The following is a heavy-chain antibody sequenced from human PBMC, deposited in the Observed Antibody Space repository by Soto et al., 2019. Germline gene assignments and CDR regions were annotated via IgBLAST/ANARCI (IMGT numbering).Heavy chain of an antibody. V-gene: IGHV3-23*01. D-gene: IGHD3-10*01. CDR1: GFTFGTTD. J-gene: IGHJ5*02. CDR3: VKNSGWFNT. CDR2: IDGSGGIT. Sequence: QLLQSGGGLVQPGGYLKLSCAASGFTFGTTDMSWVRQAPGEGLEWVSTIDGSGGITYYADSVKGRFTISRDNSRNTVYLQMNSLRGDDTALYYCVKNSGWFNTWGQGALVTVSS.